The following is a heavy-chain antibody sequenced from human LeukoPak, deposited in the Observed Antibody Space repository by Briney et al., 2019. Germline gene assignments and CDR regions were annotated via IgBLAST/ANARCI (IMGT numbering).Heavy chain of an antibody. CDR2: ISSGSSYI. V-gene: IGHV3-21*04. CDR1: GFTFSSYS. D-gene: IGHD3-10*01. J-gene: IGHJ4*02. CDR3: AKGYYYGSGSYSTFDY. Sequence: GGSLRLSCAASGFTFSSYSMNWVRQAPGKGLEWVSSISSGSSYIYYADSVKGRFTISRDNSKNTLYVQMSSLRADDTAVYYCAKGYYYGSGSYSTFDYWGQGTLVTVSS.